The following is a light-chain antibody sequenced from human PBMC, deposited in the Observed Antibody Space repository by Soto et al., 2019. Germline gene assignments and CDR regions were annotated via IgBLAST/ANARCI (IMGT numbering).Light chain of an antibody. V-gene: IGLV2-14*01. CDR3: SSYTTGNTLV. Sequence: QSALTQPASVSGSPGQSITIPCMGTSSDVGGYTYVSWYQQHPGKAPKLMIYEIRNRPSGVSTRFSGSKSGNTASLTISGLQTEDEADYYCSSYTTGNTLVFGGGTKLTVL. CDR2: EIR. CDR1: SSDVGGYTY. J-gene: IGLJ2*01.